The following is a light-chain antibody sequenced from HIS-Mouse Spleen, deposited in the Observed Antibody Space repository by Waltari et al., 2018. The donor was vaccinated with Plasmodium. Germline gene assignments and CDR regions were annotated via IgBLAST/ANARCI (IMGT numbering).Light chain of an antibody. CDR3: CSYAGSSTFV. CDR2: EGS. V-gene: IGLV2-23*03. Sequence: QSALTQPASVSGSPGQSITISCTGTSSDVGSYNLVSWYQQHPGKAPKLRIYEGSKRPSGVSKRFSGSKSGNTASLTSSGLQAEDEADYYCCSYAGSSTFVFGGGTKLTVL. CDR1: SSDVGSYNL. J-gene: IGLJ3*02.